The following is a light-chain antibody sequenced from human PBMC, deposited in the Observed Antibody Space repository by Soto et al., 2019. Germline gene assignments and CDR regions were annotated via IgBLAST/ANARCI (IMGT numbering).Light chain of an antibody. Sequence: QSVLTQPASVSGSPGQSITISCTGTSSDVGGYNYVSWYQQHPGKAPKLMIYEVSNRPSGVSNRFSGSKSGNTASLTISGLQAEDEADYYCSSYTSSSTRVFGTVTKLTVL. CDR2: EVS. CDR3: SSYTSSSTRV. J-gene: IGLJ1*01. CDR1: SSDVGGYNY. V-gene: IGLV2-14*01.